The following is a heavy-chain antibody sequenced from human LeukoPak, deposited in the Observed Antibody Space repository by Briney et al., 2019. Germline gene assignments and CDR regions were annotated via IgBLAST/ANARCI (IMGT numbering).Heavy chain of an antibody. CDR1: GYSFRDHH. Sequence: TSVRVSCKALGYSFRDHHVIWVRQAPGQGLEWMGWIHPGTGDTKFGQNFQGRLTMTWDTSITTAYMDLIELTSDDTAVYYCSSHYGPGPVWGQGTLVTASS. V-gene: IGHV1-2*02. CDR3: SSHYGPGPV. CDR2: IHPGTGDT. J-gene: IGHJ4*02. D-gene: IGHD3-10*01.